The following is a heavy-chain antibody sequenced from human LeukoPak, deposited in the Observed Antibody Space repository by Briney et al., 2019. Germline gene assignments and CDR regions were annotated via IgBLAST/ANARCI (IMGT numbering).Heavy chain of an antibody. CDR3: AKMTAPAY. CDR1: GFTFSSYW. J-gene: IGHJ4*02. Sequence: PGGSLRLSCAASGFTFSSYWMHWVRQAPGKGLVWASRISNDGTTTTYADSVKGRFTISRDNAKNTLYLQMNSLGVEDTAIYYCAKMTAPAYWGQGTLVTVSS. CDR2: ISNDGTTT. D-gene: IGHD5-18*01. V-gene: IGHV3-74*01.